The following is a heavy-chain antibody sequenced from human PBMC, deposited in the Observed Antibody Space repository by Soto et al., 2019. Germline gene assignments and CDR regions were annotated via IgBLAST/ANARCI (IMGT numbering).Heavy chain of an antibody. CDR3: ARDNGELLVDY. D-gene: IGHD1-26*01. V-gene: IGHV4-59*01. J-gene: IGHJ4*02. CDR2: IYYSGST. CDR1: GGSISSYY. Sequence: PSETLSLTCTVSGGSISSYYWSWIRQPPGKGLEWIGYIYYSGSTNYNPSLKSRVTISVDTSKNQFSLKLSSVTAADTAVYYCARDNGELLVDYWGQGTLVTVS.